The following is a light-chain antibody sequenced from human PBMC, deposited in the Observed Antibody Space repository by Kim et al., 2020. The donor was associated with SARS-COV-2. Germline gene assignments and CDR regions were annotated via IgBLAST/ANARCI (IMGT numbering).Light chain of an antibody. CDR1: QGIRDY. CDR2: SAS. J-gene: IGKJ4*01. V-gene: IGKV1-27*01. CDR3: QKYNSDPLT. Sequence: ASIGDRVTITCRASQGIRDYLAWYQQKPGKVPKLLIYSASTLQSGVPSRFSGSGSGTDFTLTISSLQPEDVATYYCQKYNSDPLTFGGGTKVEIK.